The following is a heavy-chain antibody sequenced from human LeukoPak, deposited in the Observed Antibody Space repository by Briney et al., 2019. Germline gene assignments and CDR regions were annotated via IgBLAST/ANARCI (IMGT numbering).Heavy chain of an antibody. V-gene: IGHV3-48*01. CDR3: ARDGPPVGAGDFDY. D-gene: IGHD3-10*01. J-gene: IGHJ4*02. CDR1: GFSTSTYS. Sequence: PGGSLRLSCAASGFSTSTYSMGWVRQAPGKGLEWVSYIGSTSIYADSVKGRFTISRDNAKNSLFLQMNSLRAEDTAVYYCARDGPPVGAGDFDYWGQGTPVTDTS. CDR2: IGSTSI.